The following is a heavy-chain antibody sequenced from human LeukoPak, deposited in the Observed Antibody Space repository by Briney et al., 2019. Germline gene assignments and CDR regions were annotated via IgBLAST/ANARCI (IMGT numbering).Heavy chain of an antibody. D-gene: IGHD2-2*01. V-gene: IGHV5-51*01. CDR1: GYSFTSYW. CDR2: IYPGDSDT. Sequence: GESLKISCKGSGYSFTSYWIGWVRQMPGKGLEWMGIIYPGDSDTRYSPSFQGQVTISADKSISTAYLQWSSLKASDTAMYYCARQGCSSTSCYGYDAFDIWGQETMVTVSS. J-gene: IGHJ3*02. CDR3: ARQGCSSTSCYGYDAFDI.